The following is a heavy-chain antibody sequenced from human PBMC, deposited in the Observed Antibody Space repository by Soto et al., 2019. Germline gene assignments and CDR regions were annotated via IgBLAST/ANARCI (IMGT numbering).Heavy chain of an antibody. CDR1: GLIFDDYT. CDR2: VSRDGGST. V-gene: IGHV3-43*01. J-gene: IGHJ6*02. Sequence: VGSLRLSCAASGLIFDDYTMHWVRQAPGKGLEWVSLVSRDGGSTYYADSVKGRFTISRDNSKSSLYLQMNSLRIEDTALYYCAKDHADYYGMDVWGQGTTVTVSS. CDR3: AKDHADYYGMDV.